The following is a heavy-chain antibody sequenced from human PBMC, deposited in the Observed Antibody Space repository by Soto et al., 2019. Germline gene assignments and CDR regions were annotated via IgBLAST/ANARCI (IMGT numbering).Heavy chain of an antibody. CDR2: INHSGST. J-gene: IGHJ4*02. CDR3: ARLFVVVTATREEPPPYFDY. V-gene: IGHV4-34*01. Sequence: SETLSLTCAVYGGSFSGYYWSWIRQPPGKGLEWIGEINHSGSTNYNPSLKSRVTISVDTSKNQFSLKLSSVTAADTAVYYCARLFVVVTATREEPPPYFDYWGQGTLVTVSS. CDR1: GGSFSGYY. D-gene: IGHD2-21*02.